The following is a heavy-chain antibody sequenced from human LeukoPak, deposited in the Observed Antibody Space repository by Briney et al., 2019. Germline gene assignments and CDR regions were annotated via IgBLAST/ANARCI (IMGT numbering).Heavy chain of an antibody. CDR2: ISYDGSNE. J-gene: IGHJ6*03. CDR1: GFTFSSYV. D-gene: IGHD2-15*01. V-gene: IGHV3-30*04. CDR3: AKEAGDCSGGSCYYYYYYYMDV. Sequence: GSLRLSCAASGFTFSSYVMHWVRQAPGKGLEWVAIISYDGSNEYYADSVKGRFTISRDNSKNTLYLQMNSLRAEDTAVYYCAKEAGDCSGGSCYYYYYYYMDVWGKGTTVTVSS.